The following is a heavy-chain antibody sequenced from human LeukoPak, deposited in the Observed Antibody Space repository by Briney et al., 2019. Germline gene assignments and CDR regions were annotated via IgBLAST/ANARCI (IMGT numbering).Heavy chain of an antibody. D-gene: IGHD3-9*01. Sequence: PSETLSLTCAVYGGSFSGYYWSWIRQPPGKGLEWIGEINHSGSTNYNPSLKSRVTISVDTSKNQFSLKLSSVTAADTAVYYCARAYYDILTGYHPPTGFDPWGQGTLVTVSS. J-gene: IGHJ5*02. CDR3: ARAYYDILTGYHPPTGFDP. V-gene: IGHV4-34*01. CDR2: INHSGST. CDR1: GGSFSGYY.